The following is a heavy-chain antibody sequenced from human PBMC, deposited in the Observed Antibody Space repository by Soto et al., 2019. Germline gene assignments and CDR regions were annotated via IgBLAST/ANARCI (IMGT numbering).Heavy chain of an antibody. CDR2: ISYDGSNK. D-gene: IGHD2-2*01. CDR3: ATAAIVVVPAAIYY. V-gene: IGHV3-30*03. CDR1: GFTFSSYC. Sequence: QVQLVESGGGVVQPGRSLRLSCAASGFTFSSYCMHWVRQAPGKGLEWVAVISYDGSNKYYADSVKGRFTIYRDNSKTALYLLMNSLRAEETPVYYCATAAIVVVPAAIYYWGQGTLVTVSS. J-gene: IGHJ4*01.